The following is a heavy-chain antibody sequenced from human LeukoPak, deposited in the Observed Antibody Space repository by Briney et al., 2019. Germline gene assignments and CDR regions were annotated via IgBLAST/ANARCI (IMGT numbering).Heavy chain of an antibody. CDR3: ARSRPHYYYDSSGYFGY. J-gene: IGHJ4*02. CDR2: IYYSGST. V-gene: IGHV4-59*01. Sequence: SETLSLTCVVYGGSFSDYYWSWIRQPPGKGLEWIGYIYYSGSTNYNPSLKSRVTISVDTSKNQFSLKLSSVTAADTAVYYCARSRPHYYYDSSGYFGYWGQGTLVTVSS. CDR1: GGSFSDYY. D-gene: IGHD3-22*01.